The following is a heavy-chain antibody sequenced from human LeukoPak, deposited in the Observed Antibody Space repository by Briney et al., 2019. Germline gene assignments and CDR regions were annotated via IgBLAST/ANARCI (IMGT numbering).Heavy chain of an antibody. V-gene: IGHV1-69*05. Sequence: ASVKVSCKASGGTFSSYAISWVRQAPGRGLEWMGGIIPIFGTANYAQKLQGRVTITTDESTSTAYMELSSLRSEDTAVYYCARDQLPHDAFDIWGQGTMVTVSS. J-gene: IGHJ3*02. CDR3: ARDQLPHDAFDI. D-gene: IGHD2-2*01. CDR1: GGTFSSYA. CDR2: IIPIFGTA.